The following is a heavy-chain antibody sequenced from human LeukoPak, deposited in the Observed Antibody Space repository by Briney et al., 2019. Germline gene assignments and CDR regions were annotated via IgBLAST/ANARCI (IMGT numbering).Heavy chain of an antibody. CDR2: INPNSGGT. CDR3: ARGPPYDSSGYYYVGGDAFDI. V-gene: IGHV1-2*02. J-gene: IGHJ3*02. CDR1: GYTFTGYY. Sequence: ASVKVSCKASGYTFTGYYMHWVRQAPGQGLEWMGWINPNSGGTNYAQKFQGRVTMTRDTSISTAYMELSRLRSDDTAVYYCARGPPYDSSGYYYVGGDAFDIWGQGTMVTVSS. D-gene: IGHD3-22*01.